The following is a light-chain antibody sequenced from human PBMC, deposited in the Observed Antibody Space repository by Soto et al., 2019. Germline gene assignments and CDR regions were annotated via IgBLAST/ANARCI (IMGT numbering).Light chain of an antibody. Sequence: QSVLTQPRSVSGSPGQSVTISCTGTSSDVGGYNYVSWYQQHPGKAPKLMIYDVSKRPSGVPDRFSGSKSGNTASLTISGLQAEDEPDYHCCSYAGSYTYVFGTGTKVTVL. CDR2: DVS. CDR1: SSDVGGYNY. V-gene: IGLV2-11*01. J-gene: IGLJ1*01. CDR3: CSYAGSYTYV.